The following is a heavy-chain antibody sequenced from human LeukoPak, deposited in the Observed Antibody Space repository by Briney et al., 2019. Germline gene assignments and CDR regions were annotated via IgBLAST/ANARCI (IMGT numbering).Heavy chain of an antibody. D-gene: IGHD3-22*01. CDR1: GDPISSHY. CDR2: VYYSGST. V-gene: IGHV4-59*11. Sequence: SETLSLTCTVSGDPISSHYWSWIRHPPRPAQELIGYVYYSGSTNYNPSLKSRVTISVGTSKTQFALKLSSVTAAVTAVYHCARGPTSSVDDGMEDAFDIWGQGTMVTVSS. J-gene: IGHJ3*02. CDR3: ARGPTSSVDDGMEDAFDI.